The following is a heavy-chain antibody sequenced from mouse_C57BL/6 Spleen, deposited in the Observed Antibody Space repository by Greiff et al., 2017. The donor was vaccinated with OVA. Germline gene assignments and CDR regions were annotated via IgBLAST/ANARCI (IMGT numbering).Heavy chain of an antibody. Sequence: VQLQQSGPGLVQPSQSLSITCTVSGFSLTSYGVHWVRQSPGKGLEWLGVIWGGGSSDYNAAFMSRLSITKDNSTSQVFFKMNSLQADDTAIYDCAKNGASSAMDDWGQGTSVTVSS. J-gene: IGHJ4*01. CDR1: GFSLTSYG. CDR3: AKNGASSAMDD. D-gene: IGHD3-1*01. CDR2: IWGGGSS. V-gene: IGHV2-5*01.